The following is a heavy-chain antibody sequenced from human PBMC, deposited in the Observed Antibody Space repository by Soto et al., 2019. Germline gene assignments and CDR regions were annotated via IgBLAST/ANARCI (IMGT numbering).Heavy chain of an antibody. CDR3: AKLTSS. Sequence: EVQLLESGGGLVQPGGSLRLSCAASGFTFSSSAMSWVRQAPGKGLEWGSTTSTSGVYYTDSVKGRFTISRDNSKNTLYLQMNSLRVEDTAIYYCAKLTSSCGQGALVTVSS. J-gene: IGHJ5*02. CDR2: TSTSGV. V-gene: IGHV3-23*01. CDR1: GFTFSSSA.